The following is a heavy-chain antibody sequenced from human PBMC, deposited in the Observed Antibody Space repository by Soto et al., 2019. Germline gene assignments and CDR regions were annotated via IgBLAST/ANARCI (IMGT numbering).Heavy chain of an antibody. V-gene: IGHV3-21*01. CDR1: GFTFSSYS. J-gene: IGHJ6*02. CDR2: SSSSSCYI. CDR3: ARDRLVAATSAPPYCYYGMDV. Sequence: GGSLRLPSETPGFTFSSYSMNWVPQAPGMGLECVSSSSSSSCYIYYAHSVRGRFTISRDNAKNSLYLQINSLRAEDTAVYYCARDRLVAATSAPPYCYYGMDVWGQGTTVTVSS. D-gene: IGHD2-15*01.